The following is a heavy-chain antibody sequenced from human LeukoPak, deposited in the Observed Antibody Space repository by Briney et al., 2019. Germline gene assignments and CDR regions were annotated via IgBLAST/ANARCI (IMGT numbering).Heavy chain of an antibody. J-gene: IGHJ4*02. CDR2: IYYSGGT. CDR3: ARNYYDILTGHLNGFDY. V-gene: IGHV4-39*07. D-gene: IGHD3-9*01. Sequence: SETLSLTCTVSGGSISSNGYYWAWFRQPPGKGLEWIGSIYYSGGTYYNPSLKSRVTISIDTSKNQFSLKLSSVTAADTAVYYCARNYYDILTGHLNGFDYWGQGTLVTVSS. CDR1: GGSISSNGYY.